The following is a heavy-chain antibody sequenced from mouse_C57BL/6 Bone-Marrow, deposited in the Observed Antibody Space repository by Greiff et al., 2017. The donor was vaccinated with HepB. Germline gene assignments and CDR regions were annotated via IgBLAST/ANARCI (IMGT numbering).Heavy chain of an antibody. CDR3: AIRRGIYYGIYYFDY. CDR1: GYTFTSYW. V-gene: IGHV1-53*01. Sequence: QVQLQQPGTELVKPGASVKLSCKASGYTFTSYWMHWVKQRPGQGLEWIGNINPSNGGTNYNQKFKGKATLTVDKSSSTAYMQLSSLTSEDSAVYYCAIRRGIYYGIYYFDYWGQGTTLTVSS. CDR2: INPSNGGT. J-gene: IGHJ2*01. D-gene: IGHD2-1*01.